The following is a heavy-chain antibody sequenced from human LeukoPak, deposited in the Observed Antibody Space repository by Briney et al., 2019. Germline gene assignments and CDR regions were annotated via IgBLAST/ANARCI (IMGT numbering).Heavy chain of an antibody. J-gene: IGHJ5*02. CDR3: ARARPKYSGYDYWFDP. V-gene: IGHV4-34*01. D-gene: IGHD5-12*01. CDR1: GGSFSGYY. Sequence: SETLSLTCAVYGGSFSGYYWSWIRQPPGKGLEWIGEINHSGSTNYNPSLKSRVTISVGTSKNQFSLKLSSVTAADTAVYYCARARPKYSGYDYWFDPWGQGTLVTVSS. CDR2: INHSGST.